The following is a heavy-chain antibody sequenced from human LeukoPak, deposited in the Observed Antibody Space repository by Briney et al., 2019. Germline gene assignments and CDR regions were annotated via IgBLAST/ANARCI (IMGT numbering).Heavy chain of an antibody. J-gene: IGHJ4*02. CDR3: ARSWLLAAAGTYDY. Sequence: GGCLRLSCAASGFTFSSYSMNWVRQAPGKGLEWVSSISSSSSYIYYADSVKGRFTISRDNAKNSLYLQMNSLRAEDTAVYYCARSWLLAAAGTYDYWGQGTLVTVSS. CDR1: GFTFSSYS. V-gene: IGHV3-21*01. D-gene: IGHD6-13*01. CDR2: ISSSSSYI.